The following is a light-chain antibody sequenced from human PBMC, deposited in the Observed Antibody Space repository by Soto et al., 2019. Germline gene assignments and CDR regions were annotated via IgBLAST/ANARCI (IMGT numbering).Light chain of an antibody. CDR3: RQYYDWPPWT. Sequence: EILMTQSPGTLSVSLGERATLSCRASQAVSNNLAWYQQKPGQAPRLVIYGASTRPPGIPPRFSGSGSGTDFTLTISSLQSEEFVVYYCRQYYDWPPWTFGQGTKVEIK. CDR1: QAVSNN. J-gene: IGKJ1*01. V-gene: IGKV3-15*01. CDR2: GAS.